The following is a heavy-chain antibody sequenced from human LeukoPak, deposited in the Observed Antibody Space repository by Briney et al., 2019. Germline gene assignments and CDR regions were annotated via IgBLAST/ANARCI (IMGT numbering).Heavy chain of an antibody. V-gene: IGHV4-34*01. J-gene: IGHJ5*02. CDR3: ARGTYYYDSSGYFNWFDP. Sequence: SETLSLTCAVYGGSYSGYYWSWIRQPPGKGLEWIGEINHSGSTNYNPSLKSRVTISVDTSKNQFSLKLSSVTAADTAVYYCARGTYYYDSSGYFNWFDPWGQGTLVTVSS. D-gene: IGHD3-22*01. CDR1: GGSYSGYY. CDR2: INHSGST.